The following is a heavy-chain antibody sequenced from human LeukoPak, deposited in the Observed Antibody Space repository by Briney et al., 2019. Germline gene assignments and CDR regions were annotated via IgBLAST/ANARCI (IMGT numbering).Heavy chain of an antibody. CDR1: GFTFSSYA. Sequence: PGGSLRLSCAASGFTFSSYAMSWVRQAPGKGLEWVSTISGSGGSTYYPDSVKGRFTISRDNSKNTLFLVMNSLRTDDTAVYYCAMGTTVTSYFRSWGQGTLVIVSS. CDR2: ISGSGGST. V-gene: IGHV3-23*01. D-gene: IGHD4-17*01. CDR3: AMGTTVTSYFRS. J-gene: IGHJ4*02.